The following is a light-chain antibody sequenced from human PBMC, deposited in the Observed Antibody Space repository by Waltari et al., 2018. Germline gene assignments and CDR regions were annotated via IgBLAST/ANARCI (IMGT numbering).Light chain of an antibody. CDR1: RNIAIW. CDR2: TAS. V-gene: IGKV1-12*01. Sequence: IQLTQSPSSLSASVGDRVTITCRASRNIAIWLAWYQQKPGKAPKPLISTASSLQSGVPLRFSGSGSGTDFTLTISNLQPEDFATYYCQHSDGFPWAFGQGTRVELK. J-gene: IGKJ1*01. CDR3: QHSDGFPWA.